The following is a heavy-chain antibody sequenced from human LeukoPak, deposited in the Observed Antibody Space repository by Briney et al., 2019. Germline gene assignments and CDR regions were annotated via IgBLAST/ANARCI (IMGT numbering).Heavy chain of an antibody. CDR2: VYYSGRT. J-gene: IGHJ4*02. V-gene: IGHV4-59*01. Sequence: SETLSLTCTVSGGSISSYYWSWIRQPPGKGLEWIGYVYYSGRTNYNPSLKSRVTISVDTSKNQFSLKLSSVTAADTAVYYCARGGGYCSGGSCYSFDYWGQGTMVTVSS. CDR1: GGSISSYY. CDR3: ARGGGYCSGGSCYSFDY. D-gene: IGHD2-15*01.